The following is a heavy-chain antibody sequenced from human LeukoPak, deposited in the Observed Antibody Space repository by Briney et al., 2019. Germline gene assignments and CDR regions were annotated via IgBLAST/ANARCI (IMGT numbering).Heavy chain of an antibody. CDR3: VRDFGGPSDV. CDR2: INEDGRTI. Sequence: GGSLRLSCVASGFTTSSYWMHWVRQVPGMGLVWVSRINEDGRTINYADSVRGRFTISRDYATNTVTLQMNSLRAEDTAVYHCVRDFGGPSDVWGQGTTVTVSS. D-gene: IGHD4-23*01. J-gene: IGHJ6*02. CDR1: GFTTSSYW. V-gene: IGHV3-74*01.